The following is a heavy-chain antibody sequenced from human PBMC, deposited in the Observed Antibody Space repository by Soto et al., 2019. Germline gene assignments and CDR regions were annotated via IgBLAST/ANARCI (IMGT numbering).Heavy chain of an antibody. J-gene: IGHJ6*03. Sequence: SETLSLTCTVSGGSISSSNYYWGWIRQPPGKGLEWIGSMYYSGSTYNNPSLKSRVTISVDTSKNQFSLKLSSVTAADTAVYYCARLTTVTNYYYYYMDVWGKGTTVT. CDR1: GGSISSSNYY. CDR2: MYYSGST. CDR3: ARLTTVTNYYYYYMDV. D-gene: IGHD4-17*01. V-gene: IGHV4-39*01.